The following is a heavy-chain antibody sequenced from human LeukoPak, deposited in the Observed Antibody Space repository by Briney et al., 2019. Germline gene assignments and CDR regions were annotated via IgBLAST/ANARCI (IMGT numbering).Heavy chain of an antibody. CDR3: ARGMVGGYYDSSGPFDY. CDR2: ISSSSSYI. V-gene: IGHV3-21*01. D-gene: IGHD3-22*01. J-gene: IGHJ4*02. CDR1: GFTFSSYS. Sequence: PGGSLRLSCAASGFTFSSYSMNWVRQAPGKGLEWVSSISSSSSYIYYADSVKGRFTISRDNAKNSLYLQMNSLRAEDTAVYYCARGMVGGYYDSSGPFDYWGQGTLVTVSS.